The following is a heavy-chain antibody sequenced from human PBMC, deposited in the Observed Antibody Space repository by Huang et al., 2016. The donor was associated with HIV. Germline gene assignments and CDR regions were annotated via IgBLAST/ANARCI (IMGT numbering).Heavy chain of an antibody. V-gene: IGHV4-59*11. J-gene: IGHJ4*02. Sequence: QVQLQESGPGLVKPSETLSLTCTVSGGSIRTHYWSWIRHPPGKGLEGIGSIDYSGSPNYSPSLKSRVTILLDTSKNQFSLRVNSVTAADTAMYYCARDHHDFWRGYRRMYFFDHWGQGTLVTVSS. CDR2: IDYSGSP. CDR3: ARDHHDFWRGYRRMYFFDH. D-gene: IGHD3-3*01. CDR1: GGSIRTHY.